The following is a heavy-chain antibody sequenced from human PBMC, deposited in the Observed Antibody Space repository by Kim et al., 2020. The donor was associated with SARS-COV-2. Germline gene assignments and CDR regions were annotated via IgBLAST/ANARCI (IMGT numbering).Heavy chain of an antibody. Sequence: GGSLRLSCAASGFTFSSYGMHWVRQAPGKGLEWVAVIWYDGSNKYYADSVKGRFTISRDNSKNTLYLQMNSLRAEDTAVYYCAKNYYEEGYYYYGMDVWGQGTTVTVSS. D-gene: IGHD3-22*01. V-gene: IGHV3-33*06. CDR3: AKNYYEEGYYYYGMDV. CDR2: IWYDGSNK. J-gene: IGHJ6*02. CDR1: GFTFSSYG.